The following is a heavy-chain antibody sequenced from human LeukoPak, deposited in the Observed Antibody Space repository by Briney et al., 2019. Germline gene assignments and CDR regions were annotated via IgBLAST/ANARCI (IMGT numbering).Heavy chain of an antibody. V-gene: IGHV4-34*01. CDR3: ARQTFGVLYFDS. J-gene: IGHJ4*02. Sequence: PSETLSLTCAVYGGSFSGYYWSWIRQPPGKGLEWIGEVTRSGRANSNPSLKSRVTMSLDTAKNQFSLSLSSVTAADTAVYYCARQTFGVLYFDSWGQGTLVIVSS. CDR2: VTRSGRA. CDR1: GGSFSGYY. D-gene: IGHD3-10*01.